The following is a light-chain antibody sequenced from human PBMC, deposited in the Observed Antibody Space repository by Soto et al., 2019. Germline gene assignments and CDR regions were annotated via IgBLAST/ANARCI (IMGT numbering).Light chain of an antibody. CDR2: ATS. V-gene: IGKV1-5*03. J-gene: IGKJ1*01. CDR3: QHYYDFSWT. CDR1: QSISIL. Sequence: DIHLTQSPSTLSASVGDRVTITCRASQSISILLAWYQQKPGKAPNLLIYATSTLETGVSSRFSGSGSGTEFTLTISSLQPDDSATYYCQHYYDFSWTFGQGTNVEIK.